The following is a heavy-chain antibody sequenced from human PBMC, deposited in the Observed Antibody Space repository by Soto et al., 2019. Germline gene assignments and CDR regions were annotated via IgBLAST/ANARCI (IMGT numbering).Heavy chain of an antibody. CDR2: IRYDGTND. V-gene: IGHV3-33*01. CDR3: ARGGSLGGFDI. CDR1: RFTFSSYG. Sequence: QVQLVESGGGVVQPGRSLRLSCAASRFTFSSYGMHWVRQAPGKGLEWVAVIRYDGTNDLYTDSVKGRFTISRDNSKNTVHLKMNSLRAEDTAVYYCARGGSLGGFDIWGQGTMVTVSS. J-gene: IGHJ3*02. D-gene: IGHD1-26*01.